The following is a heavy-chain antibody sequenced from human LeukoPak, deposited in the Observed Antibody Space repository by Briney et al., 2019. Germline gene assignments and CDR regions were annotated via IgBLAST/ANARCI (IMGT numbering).Heavy chain of an antibody. CDR2: IYYSGST. J-gene: IGHJ4*02. V-gene: IGHV4-59*08. Sequence: PSETLSLTCTVSGGSISSYYWSWIRQPPGKGLEWIGYIYYSGSTNYNPSLKSRVTISVDTSKNQFSLKLSSVTAADTAVYYCARHLLMWRLWYFDYWGQGTLVTVSS. CDR1: GGSISSYY. CDR3: ARHLLMWRLWYFDY. D-gene: IGHD3-10*01.